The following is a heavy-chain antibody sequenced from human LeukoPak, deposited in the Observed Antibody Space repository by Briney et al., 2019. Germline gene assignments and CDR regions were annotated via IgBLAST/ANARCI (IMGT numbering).Heavy chain of an antibody. D-gene: IGHD6-19*01. V-gene: IGHV4-4*07. J-gene: IGHJ4*02. CDR2: RRIDENI. CDR1: GGSITTYY. CDR3: ARESVAVGTRYFDY. Sequence: SETLSLTCTVSGGSITTYYWSWIRQPAGKGLEWIGRRRIDENIYFKPCVKSRVTMSLDTSKNQFSLKLNSVTAADTAVYYCARESVAVGTRYFDYWGQGILVTVSS.